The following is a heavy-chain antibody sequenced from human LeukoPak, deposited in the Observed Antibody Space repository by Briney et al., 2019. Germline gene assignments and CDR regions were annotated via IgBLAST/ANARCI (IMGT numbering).Heavy chain of an antibody. J-gene: IGHJ6*02. CDR1: GLTFSSYS. D-gene: IGHD3-9*01. CDR3: AKERYVNYGMDV. V-gene: IGHV3-21*01. CDR2: ISSSSTYI. Sequence: GGSLRLSCAAPGLTFSSYSMNWVRQAPGKGLEWVSSISSSSTYIYYADSVKGRFTISRDNDKNSLYLQMNSLRAEDTALYYCAKERYVNYGMDVWGQGTTVTVSS.